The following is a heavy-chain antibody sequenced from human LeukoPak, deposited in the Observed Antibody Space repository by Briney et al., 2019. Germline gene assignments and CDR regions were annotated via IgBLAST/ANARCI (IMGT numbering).Heavy chain of an antibody. CDR2: ISGSGGST. V-gene: IGHV3-23*01. Sequence: GGSLRLSCAASGFTFSSYAMSWVRQAPGKGLEWASAISGSGGSTYYADSVKGRFTISRDNSKNTLYLQMNSLRAEDTAVYYCAKVGDVLRFLEWLLEDDAFDIWGQGTMVTVSS. D-gene: IGHD3-3*01. CDR3: AKVGDVLRFLEWLLEDDAFDI. CDR1: GFTFSSYA. J-gene: IGHJ3*02.